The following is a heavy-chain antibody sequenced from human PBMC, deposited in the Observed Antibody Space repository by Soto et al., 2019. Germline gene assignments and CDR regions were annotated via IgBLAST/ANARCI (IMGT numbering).Heavy chain of an antibody. V-gene: IGHV4-39*01. D-gene: IGHD3-10*01. Sequence: QLQLQESGPGLVKPSETLSLTCTVSGGSISSSSYYWGWIRQPPEKGLEWIGSIYYSGSTYYNPSLKSRVTISVDTSKNQFSLKLSSVTAADTAVYYCARQSSGSYYNVNLFFDYWGQGTLVTVSS. CDR2: IYYSGST. J-gene: IGHJ4*02. CDR3: ARQSSGSYYNVNLFFDY. CDR1: GGSISSSSYY.